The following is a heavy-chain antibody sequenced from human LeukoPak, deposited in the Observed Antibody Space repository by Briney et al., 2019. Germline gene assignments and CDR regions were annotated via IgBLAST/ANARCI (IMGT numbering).Heavy chain of an antibody. CDR2: IIPIFGTA. V-gene: IGHV1-69*13. Sequence: ASVKVSCKASGGTFSSYAISWVRQAPGQGLEWMGGIIPIFGTANYAQKFQGRVTITADESTSTAYMELSSLRSEDTAVYYCARDRRCSGTSCYHGWFDPWGQGTLVTVSS. CDR3: ARDRRCSGTSCYHGWFDP. J-gene: IGHJ5*02. CDR1: GGTFSSYA. D-gene: IGHD2-2*01.